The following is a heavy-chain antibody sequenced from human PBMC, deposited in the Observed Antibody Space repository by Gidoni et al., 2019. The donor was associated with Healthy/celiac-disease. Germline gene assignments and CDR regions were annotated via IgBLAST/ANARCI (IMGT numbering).Heavy chain of an antibody. V-gene: IGHV3-21*01. CDR3: ARGWYSSSSGLRGYYYYMDV. CDR2: ISSSSSYI. D-gene: IGHD6-6*01. Sequence: EVQLVESGGGLVKPGGSLRLSCAASGFTFSSYSMNWVRQAPGKGLEWVSSISSSSSYIYYADSVKGRFTISRDNAKNSLYLQMNSLRAEDTAVYYCARGWYSSSSGLRGYYYYMDVWGKGTTVTVSS. CDR1: GFTFSSYS. J-gene: IGHJ6*03.